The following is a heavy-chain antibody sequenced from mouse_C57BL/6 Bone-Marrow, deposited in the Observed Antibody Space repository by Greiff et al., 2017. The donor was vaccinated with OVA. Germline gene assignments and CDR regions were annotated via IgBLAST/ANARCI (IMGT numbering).Heavy chain of an antibody. CDR2: ISSGSSTI. V-gene: IGHV5-17*01. J-gene: IGHJ3*01. Sequence: EVQGVESGGGLVKPGGSLKLSCAASGFTFSDYGMHWVRQAPEKGLEWVAYISSGSSTIYYADTVKGRFTISRDNAKNTLFLQMTSLRSEDTAMYYCATSPGSSYRAWFAYWGQGTRVTVSA. CDR1: GFTFSDYG. D-gene: IGHD1-1*01. CDR3: ATSPGSSYRAWFAY.